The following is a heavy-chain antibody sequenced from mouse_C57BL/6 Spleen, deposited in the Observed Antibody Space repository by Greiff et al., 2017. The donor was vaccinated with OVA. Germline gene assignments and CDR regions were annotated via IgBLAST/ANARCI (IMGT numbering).Heavy chain of an antibody. V-gene: IGHV5-12*01. CDR2: ISNGGGST. D-gene: IGHD1-1*01. J-gene: IGHJ4*01. CDR3: AGQYYYGSSFYAMDY. CDR1: GFTFSDYY. Sequence: EVQVVESGGGLVQPGGSLKLSCAASGFTFSDYYMYWVRQTPEKRLEWVGYISNGGGSTYYPDTLKGRFTITRDNAKNTLYLQMSRLQSEDTAMYYCAGQYYYGSSFYAMDYWGQGTSVTVSS.